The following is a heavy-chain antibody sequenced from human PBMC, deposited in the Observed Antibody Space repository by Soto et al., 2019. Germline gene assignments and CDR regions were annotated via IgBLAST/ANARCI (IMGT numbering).Heavy chain of an antibody. D-gene: IGHD2-21*01. CDR3: ARGDSSTLYRHLAH. CDR2: IKEDGSEK. J-gene: IGHJ4*01. CDR1: GFTFGSYW. V-gene: IGHV3-7*01. Sequence: PGGSLRLSCAASGFTFGSYWMSWVRQAPGKGLEWVANIKEDGSEKYYVDSVKARFTISRDNAKNSLSLQMNSLRADDTALYYCARGDSSTLYRHLAHWGQGTLVTVSS.